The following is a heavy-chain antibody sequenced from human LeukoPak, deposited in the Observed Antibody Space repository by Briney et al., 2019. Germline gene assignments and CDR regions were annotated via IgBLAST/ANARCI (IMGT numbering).Heavy chain of an antibody. J-gene: IGHJ4*02. CDR1: GGSISSYY. CDR2: IYYSGST. V-gene: IGHV4-59*12. Sequence: SETLSLTCTVSGGSISSYYWSWIRQPPGKGLEWIGYIYYSGSTNYNPSLKSRVTISVDKSKNQFSLKLSSVTAADTAVYYCARDSSGSSSNFDYWGQGTLVTVSS. CDR3: ARDSSGSSSNFDY. D-gene: IGHD6-6*01.